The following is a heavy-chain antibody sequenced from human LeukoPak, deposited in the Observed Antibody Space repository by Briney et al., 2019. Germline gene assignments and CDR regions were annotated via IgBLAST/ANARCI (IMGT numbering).Heavy chain of an antibody. CDR2: IYYSGST. D-gene: IGHD6-6*01. Sequence: SETLSLTCTVSGGSISSSSYYWGWIRQPPGKGLEWIGSIYYSGSTYYNPSLKSRVTISVDTSKNQFSLKLSSVTAADTAVYYCAKVYSSSSRDAFDVWGPGTMVTVSS. J-gene: IGHJ3*01. CDR3: AKVYSSSSRDAFDV. V-gene: IGHV4-39*01. CDR1: GGSISSSSYY.